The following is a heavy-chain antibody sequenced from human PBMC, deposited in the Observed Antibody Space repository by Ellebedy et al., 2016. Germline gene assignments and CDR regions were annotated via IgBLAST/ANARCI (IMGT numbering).Heavy chain of an antibody. V-gene: IGHV5-51*01. J-gene: IGHJ6*02. D-gene: IGHD3-9*01. CDR3: AISYDIRHYGSGYYAMDV. CDR2: IYPDDAET. Sequence: GESLKISCKGSGYRFPSYWIAWVRQMPGKGLEWMGTIYPDDAETTYSPSFQGQVTISADKSISTAYLQWKSLKASDTAKYYCAISYDIRHYGSGYYAMDVWGQGTTVTVSS. CDR1: GYRFPSYW.